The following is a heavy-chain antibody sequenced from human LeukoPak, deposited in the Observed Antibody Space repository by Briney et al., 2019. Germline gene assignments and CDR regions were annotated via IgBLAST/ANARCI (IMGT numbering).Heavy chain of an antibody. CDR2: INWDGTST. Sequence: GGSLRLSCVASGFIFDDTMHWVRQVPGKGLEWVSLINWDGTSTYYAESVKGRFIVARDNSKNVLYLQMNSLRTDDSAIYYCAKDSPIYCSGGSCPTDYWGQGTRVTVSS. CDR3: AKDSPIYCSGGSCPTDY. J-gene: IGHJ4*02. D-gene: IGHD2-15*01. V-gene: IGHV3-43*01. CDR1: GFIFDDT.